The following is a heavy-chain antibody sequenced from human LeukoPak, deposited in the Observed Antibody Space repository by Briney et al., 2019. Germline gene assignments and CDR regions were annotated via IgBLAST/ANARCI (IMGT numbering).Heavy chain of an antibody. CDR1: GYTFTGYY. V-gene: IGHV1-2*02. CDR3: ARPIHHYYYYYMDV. Sequence: ASVKVSCKASGYTFTGYYMHWVRQAPGQGLEWMGWINPNSGGTNYAQKFQGRVTMTRDTSISTAYIELGRLRSDDTAVYYCARPIHHYYYYYMDVWGKGTTVTVSS. J-gene: IGHJ6*03. CDR2: INPNSGGT. D-gene: IGHD5-18*01.